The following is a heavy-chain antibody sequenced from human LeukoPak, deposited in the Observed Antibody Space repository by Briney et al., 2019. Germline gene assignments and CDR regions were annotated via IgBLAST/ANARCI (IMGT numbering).Heavy chain of an antibody. V-gene: IGHV1-2*02. CDR2: INPNSGGP. D-gene: IGHD4-17*01. Sequence: GASVKVSCKASGYTFTGYYMHWVRQAPGKGLEWMGWINPNSGGPNYAQKFQGRVTMTSDTSISTAYMELSRLRFDDTAVYYCARVCGYGDYYDAFDIWGQGKMVTVSS. J-gene: IGHJ3*02. CDR3: ARVCGYGDYYDAFDI. CDR1: GYTFTGYY.